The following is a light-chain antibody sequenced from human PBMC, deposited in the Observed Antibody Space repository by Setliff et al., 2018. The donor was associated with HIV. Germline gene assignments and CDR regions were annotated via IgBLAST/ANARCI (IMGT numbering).Light chain of an antibody. J-gene: IGLJ2*01. CDR2: EDN. CDR1: SGSIAGDY. V-gene: IGLV6-57*01. Sequence: NFMLTQPPSVSESPGKTITISCIRSSGSIAGDYVQWYQQRPGSSPTTVIYEDNQRPSGVPDRFSGSIDSSSNAASLTISGLRTEDEADYYCQSYNSDIVIFGGGTKVTVL. CDR3: QSYNSDIVI.